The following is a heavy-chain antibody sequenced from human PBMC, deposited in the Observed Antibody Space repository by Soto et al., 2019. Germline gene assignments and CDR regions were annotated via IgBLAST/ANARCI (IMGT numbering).Heavy chain of an antibody. Sequence: PSETLSLTCAVSGGSISSSNWWSWVRQPPGKGLEWIGEIYHSGSTNYNPSPKSRVTISVDKSKNQFSLKLSSVTAADTAVYYWARGKVLVIVATNAADAFDFSGQGTMVTVSS. CDR2: IYHSGST. D-gene: IGHD5-12*01. V-gene: IGHV4-4*02. J-gene: IGHJ3*01. CDR1: GGSISSSNW. CDR3: ARGKVLVIVATNAADAFDF.